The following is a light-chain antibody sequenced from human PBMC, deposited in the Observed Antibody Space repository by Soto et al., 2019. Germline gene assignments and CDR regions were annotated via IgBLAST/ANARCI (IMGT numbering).Light chain of an antibody. Sequence: QSVLTQPRSVSGSPGQSVTISCTGTSSDVGGYNYVSWYQQHPGKAPKLMIYDVGKRPSGVPDRFSGSKSGNTASLTISGLQAEDEADYYCCSYAGSDTYVFGTGTK. J-gene: IGLJ1*01. CDR2: DVG. V-gene: IGLV2-11*01. CDR3: CSYAGSDTYV. CDR1: SSDVGGYNY.